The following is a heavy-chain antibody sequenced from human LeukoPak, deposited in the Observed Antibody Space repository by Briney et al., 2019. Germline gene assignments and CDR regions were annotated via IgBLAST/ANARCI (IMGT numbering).Heavy chain of an antibody. J-gene: IGHJ4*02. Sequence: SETLSLTCTVSGSSISSYYWSWIRQPPGKGLEWIGHIYYSGSTNYNPSLKSRVTLSIDTSKNQFSLRLSSVTAADTAVYYCARGAAGYSYGWGQGTLVTVSS. CDR2: IYYSGST. D-gene: IGHD5-18*01. CDR3: ARGAAGYSYG. CDR1: GSSISSYY. V-gene: IGHV4-59*01.